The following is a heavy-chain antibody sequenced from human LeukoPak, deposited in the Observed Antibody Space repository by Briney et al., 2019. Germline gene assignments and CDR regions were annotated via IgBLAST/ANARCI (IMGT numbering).Heavy chain of an antibody. D-gene: IGHD1-26*01. Sequence: GGSLKLSCAASGFTFSSYWMSWVRQAPGKGLEWVANIKQDGSEKYYVDSVKGRFTISRDNAKNSLYLQMNSLRAEDTAVYYCARDQISSGSYSGFDYWGQGTLVTVSS. J-gene: IGHJ4*02. CDR2: IKQDGSEK. V-gene: IGHV3-7*01. CDR1: GFTFSSYW. CDR3: ARDQISSGSYSGFDY.